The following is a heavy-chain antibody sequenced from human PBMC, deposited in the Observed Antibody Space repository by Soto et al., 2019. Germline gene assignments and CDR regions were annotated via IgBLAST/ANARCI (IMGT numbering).Heavy chain of an antibody. Sequence: ASVKVSCKASGYTFTGYYMHWVRQAPGQGLEWMGWINPNSGGTNYAQKFQGWVTMTRDTSISTAYMELSRLRSDDTAVYYCARARRDGYKTTPFDYWGQGTLVTVSS. CDR3: ARARRDGYKTTPFDY. J-gene: IGHJ4*02. CDR1: GYTFTGYY. CDR2: INPNSGGT. V-gene: IGHV1-2*04. D-gene: IGHD5-12*01.